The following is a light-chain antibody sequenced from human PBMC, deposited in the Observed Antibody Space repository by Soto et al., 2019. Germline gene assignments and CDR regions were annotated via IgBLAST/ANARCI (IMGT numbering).Light chain of an antibody. CDR1: QSISSN. CDR3: QQYYNWLKWT. Sequence: EIVMTQSPATLSRSPGERVTLSCRASQSISSNLAWYQQKPGQGPRLLIYDASTRATGIPARFSGSGSGTDFTLTISSLQSEDFAVYYCQQYYNWLKWTFGQGTKVEIK. CDR2: DAS. V-gene: IGKV3-15*01. J-gene: IGKJ1*01.